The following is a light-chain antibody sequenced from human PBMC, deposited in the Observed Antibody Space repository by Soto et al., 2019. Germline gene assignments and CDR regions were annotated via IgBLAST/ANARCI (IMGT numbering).Light chain of an antibody. CDR2: SSS. V-gene: IGKV1-16*01. CDR1: QDINNF. CDR3: QQYQSYPIT. Sequence: DIQMTQSPSSLSASVGDRVIITCRASQDINNFLGWFQQKPGKAPKSLIYSSSTLQSGVPSRFSGRGSGTDFTLIISSLQPEDYATYYCQQYQSYPITFGGGTKVEIK. J-gene: IGKJ4*01.